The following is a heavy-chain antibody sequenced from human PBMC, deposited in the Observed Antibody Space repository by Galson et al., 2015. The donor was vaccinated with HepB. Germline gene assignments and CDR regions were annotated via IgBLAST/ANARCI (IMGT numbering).Heavy chain of an antibody. CDR3: ARERGRRMTLGIGSRFGP. J-gene: IGHJ5*02. D-gene: IGHD6-13*01. V-gene: IGHV3-11*06. CDR1: GFTFSDYY. Sequence: SLRLSCAASGFTFSDYYMSWIRQAPGKGLEWVSYISGSSTYTNYADSVKGRFTISRDNAKNSLFLQMNSLKADDTAVYYCARERGRRMTLGIGSRFGPWGQGTLVTVSS. CDR2: ISGSSTYT.